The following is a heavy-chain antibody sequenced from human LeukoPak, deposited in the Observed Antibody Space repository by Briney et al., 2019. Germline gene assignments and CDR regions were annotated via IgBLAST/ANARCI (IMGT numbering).Heavy chain of an antibody. J-gene: IGHJ4*02. CDR1: GGSISSYY. Sequence: LSLACTVSGGSISSYYMSWIRQAPGKGLEWVSYISSSGSIICYADSVKGRFTISRDNAKNSLYLQMNSLRAEDTAVYYCARGDRYYDSSGSLFDYWGQGTLVTVSS. CDR2: ISSSGSII. CDR3: ARGDRYYDSSGSLFDY. D-gene: IGHD3-22*01. V-gene: IGHV3-11*01.